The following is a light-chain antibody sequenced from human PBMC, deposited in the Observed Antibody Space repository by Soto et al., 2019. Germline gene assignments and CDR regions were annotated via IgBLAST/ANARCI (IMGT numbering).Light chain of an antibody. CDR1: SSNIGSNS. V-gene: IGLV1-44*01. CDR3: AAWDDSLNGFWV. CDR2: DSN. Sequence: QSVLTQPPSASGTPGQRVTIFCSGSSSNIGSNSVNWYHHLPGTAPKLLIYDSNQRPPGVPDRFSGSKSGTSASLAISGLQSEDEADYYCAAWDDSLNGFWVFGGGTKLTVL. J-gene: IGLJ3*02.